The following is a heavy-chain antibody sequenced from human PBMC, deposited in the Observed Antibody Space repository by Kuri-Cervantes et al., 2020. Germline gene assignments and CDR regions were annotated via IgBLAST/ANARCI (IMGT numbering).Heavy chain of an antibody. D-gene: IGHD3-10*01. CDR1: GGSISSYY. Sequence: SDTRSLTCTVSGGSISSYYWSWIRQPPGKGLEWIGYIYYSGSTNYNPSLKSRVTISVDTSKNQFSLKLSSVTAADTAVYYCARAKKVRGVTADYWGQGTLVTVSS. J-gene: IGHJ4*02. V-gene: IGHV4-59*13. CDR2: IYYSGST. CDR3: ARAKKVRGVTADY.